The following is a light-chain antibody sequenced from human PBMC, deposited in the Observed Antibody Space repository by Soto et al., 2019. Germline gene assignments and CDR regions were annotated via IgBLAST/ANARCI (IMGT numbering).Light chain of an antibody. CDR1: QSVSSY. J-gene: IGKJ5*01. Sequence: EIVLTQSPATLSLSPGERATLSCRASQSVSSYLAWYQQKPGQAPRLLIYDASNRATGIPARFSGSGSGTDFTLTISSLEPEDFAVYYCHQYATSPITFGQGTRLE. CDR3: HQYATSPIT. V-gene: IGKV3-11*01. CDR2: DAS.